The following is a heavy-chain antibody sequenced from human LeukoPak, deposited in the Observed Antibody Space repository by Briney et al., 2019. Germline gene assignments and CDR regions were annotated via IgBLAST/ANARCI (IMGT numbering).Heavy chain of an antibody. Sequence: GGSLRLSCAASEFTFSSSWMSWVRQAPGKGLEWVATISYDETEKNYADSVKGRFIISRDNSKNTLFLQMNTLKTEDTAVYYCAKDSVWFGDVLGGMDVWGQGTTVSVSS. V-gene: IGHV3-30*18. CDR3: AKDSVWFGDVLGGMDV. CDR2: ISYDETEK. D-gene: IGHD3-10*01. CDR1: EFTFSSSW. J-gene: IGHJ6*02.